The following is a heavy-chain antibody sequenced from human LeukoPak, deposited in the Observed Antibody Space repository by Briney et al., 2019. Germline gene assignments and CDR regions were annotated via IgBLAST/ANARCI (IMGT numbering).Heavy chain of an antibody. Sequence: GGSLRLSCAASGFPFSSYSMNWVRQAPGKGLEWVSYISSSSNTIYYADSVKGRFTIYRDNAKNSLYLQMNSLRDEDTAVYYCARRHSSGYHFDYRGQGTLVTVSS. J-gene: IGHJ4*02. CDR3: ARRHSSGYHFDY. V-gene: IGHV3-48*02. D-gene: IGHD6-19*01. CDR1: GFPFSSYS. CDR2: ISSSSNTI.